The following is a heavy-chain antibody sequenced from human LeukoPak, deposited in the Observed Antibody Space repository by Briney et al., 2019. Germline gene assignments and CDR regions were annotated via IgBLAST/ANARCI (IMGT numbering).Heavy chain of an antibody. CDR3: SRQKWEQQGRDYYFNGLDV. CDR1: SGSISSSKW. D-gene: IGHD1/OR15-1a*01. V-gene: IGHV4-4*02. CDR2: INLYGTN. Sequence: SETLSLTCSVSSGSISSSKWLRRVRQPPLEGLEWIGEINLYGTNTHNPSFTRRVTMSVDRTRNQLSLKLLPFAAAAAAGYYWSRQKWEQQGRDYYFNGLDVWGPGTTVTVSS. J-gene: IGHJ6*02.